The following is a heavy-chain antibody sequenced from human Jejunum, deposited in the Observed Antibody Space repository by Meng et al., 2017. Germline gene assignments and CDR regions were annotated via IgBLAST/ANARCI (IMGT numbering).Heavy chain of an antibody. V-gene: IGHV5-51*01. J-gene: IGHJ6*01. Sequence: GGSLRLSCKGSGYSFSTYWIGWVRQMPGKGLEWMGIIYPVDSDTRYSPSFQGQVTISVDKSISTAYLQWDSLKASDTAMYYCARREWLVRGGMDVWGQGTTV. CDR2: IYPVDSDT. CDR1: GYSFSTYW. D-gene: IGHD6-19*01. CDR3: ARREWLVRGGMDV.